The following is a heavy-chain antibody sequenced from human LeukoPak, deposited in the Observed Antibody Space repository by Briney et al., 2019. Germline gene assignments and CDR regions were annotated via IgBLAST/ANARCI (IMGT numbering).Heavy chain of an antibody. J-gene: IGHJ5*02. CDR2: INHSGST. D-gene: IGHD2-2*01. CDR1: GGSFSGYY. V-gene: IGHV4-34*01. CDR3: ARGSVGDNCSGTSCYSSWFDP. Sequence: SETLSLTCAVYGGSFSGYYWSRIHQPPGKGLEWIGEINHSGSTNYNPSLKSRVTISVDTSKNQFSLKLSSVTAADTAVYYCARGSVGDNCSGTSCYSSWFDPWGQGTLVTVSS.